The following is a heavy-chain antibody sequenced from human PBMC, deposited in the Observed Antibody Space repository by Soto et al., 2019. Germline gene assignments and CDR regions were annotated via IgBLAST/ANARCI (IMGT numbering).Heavy chain of an antibody. D-gene: IGHD6-19*01. Sequence: GASVKVSFKASGYTFTDYYMNWVRQAPGQGLEWMGWMNPSNGVTTYAQRFQGRVTMTRDTSISTAYMDLSSLRSDDTAVYYCARGALTVANWFDPWGQGTQVTVSS. CDR3: ARGALTVANWFDP. CDR1: GYTFTDYY. CDR2: MNPSNGVT. J-gene: IGHJ5*02. V-gene: IGHV1-2*02.